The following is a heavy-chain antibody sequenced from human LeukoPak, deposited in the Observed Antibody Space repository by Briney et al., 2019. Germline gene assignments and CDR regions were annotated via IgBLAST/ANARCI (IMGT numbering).Heavy chain of an antibody. CDR1: GYTFTSYA. CDR2: INAGNGNT. CDR3: ARDNYDILTGYSPFDY. D-gene: IGHD3-9*01. V-gene: IGHV1-3*01. J-gene: IGHJ4*02. Sequence: GASVKVSCKASGYTFTSYAMHWVRQAPGQRLEWMGWINAGNGNTKYSQKFQGRVTITRDTSASTAYMELSSLRSEDTAVYYCARDNYDILTGYSPFDYWGQGTLVTVSS.